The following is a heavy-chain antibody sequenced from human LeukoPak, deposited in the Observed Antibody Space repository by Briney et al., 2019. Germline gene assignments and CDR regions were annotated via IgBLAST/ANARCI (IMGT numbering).Heavy chain of an antibody. CDR2: ISGSGGST. V-gene: IGHV3-23*01. D-gene: IGHD6-19*01. CDR1: GFTFSSYG. Sequence: GGSLRLSCAASGFTFSSYGMSWVRQAPGKGLEWVSAISGSGGSTYYADSVKGRFTISRDISKNTLYLQMNSLRAEDTAVYYCAKDLSMMVAVAGIYWGQGTLVTVSS. J-gene: IGHJ4*02. CDR3: AKDLSMMVAVAGIY.